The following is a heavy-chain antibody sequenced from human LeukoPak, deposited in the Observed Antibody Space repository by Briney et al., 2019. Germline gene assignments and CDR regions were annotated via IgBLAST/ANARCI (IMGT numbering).Heavy chain of an antibody. D-gene: IGHD1-1*01. J-gene: IGHJ4*02. Sequence: ASVKVSCKTSGYTFTNYGINWVRQAAGQGLEWMGWVNPDSGDTGFAQKFQGRLTITTNTSARIAYMEMSGLTSEDTAVYYCTRDWTYWGPGTLVAVSS. CDR1: GYTFTNYG. CDR3: TRDWTY. CDR2: VNPDSGDT. V-gene: IGHV1-8*01.